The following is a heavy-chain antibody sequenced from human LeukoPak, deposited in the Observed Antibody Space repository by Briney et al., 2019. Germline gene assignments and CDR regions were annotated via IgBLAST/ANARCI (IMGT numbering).Heavy chain of an antibody. CDR1: GGSFSGYY. V-gene: IGHV4-34*01. CDR2: INHSGST. D-gene: IGHD4-23*01. J-gene: IGHJ5*02. Sequence: SETLSLTCAVYGGSFSGYYWSWIRQPPGKGLEWIGEINHSGSTNYNPSLKSRVTISVDTSKNQFSLKLSSVTAADTAVYYCARDGFAYGGKEHNWFDPWGQGTLVIVSS. CDR3: ARDGFAYGGKEHNWFDP.